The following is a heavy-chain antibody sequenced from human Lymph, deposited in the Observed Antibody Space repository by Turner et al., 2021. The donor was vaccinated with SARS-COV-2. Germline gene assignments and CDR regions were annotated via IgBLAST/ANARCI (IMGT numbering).Heavy chain of an antibody. D-gene: IGHD5-12*01. CDR1: GFTFSYYS. CDR3: ARTGTNLRWLHPEYYFDY. Sequence: EVQLVESGGGPVKLGGSLSFSRALSGFTFSYYSMNCVRQAPGKGLEWVSSISSSSSYIYYADSVKGRFTISRDNAKNSLYLQMDSLGAEDTAVYYCARTGTNLRWLHPEYYFDYWGQGTLVTVSS. CDR2: ISSSSSYI. J-gene: IGHJ4*02. V-gene: IGHV3-21*01.